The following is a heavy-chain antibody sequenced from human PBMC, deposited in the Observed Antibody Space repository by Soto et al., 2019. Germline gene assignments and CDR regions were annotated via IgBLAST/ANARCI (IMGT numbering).Heavy chain of an antibody. CDR1: GFTFSYYW. Sequence: GGSLRLSCAASGFTFSYYWMRWIRQGPGKGLELLANIKRDGTDTYYLDSVVGRFATSRDNAKNLLFLQMNNLIAEETAVYYCVGDDDEGYYGSGSRVGHDDWGQGTLVTVSS. J-gene: IGHJ4*02. CDR3: VGDDDEGYYGSGSRVGHDD. V-gene: IGHV3-7*01. D-gene: IGHD3-10*01. CDR2: IKRDGTDT.